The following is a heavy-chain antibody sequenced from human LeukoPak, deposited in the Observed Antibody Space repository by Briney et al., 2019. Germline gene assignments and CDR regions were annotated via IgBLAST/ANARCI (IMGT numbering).Heavy chain of an antibody. CDR3: ARIIVGATWKAFDV. Sequence: SETLSLTCTVSGGSISSYYWSWIRQPAGKGLEWIGRIYTSGSTTYNPSLKSRVTMSVDTSKNQFSLKLSSVTAADTAVYYCARIIVGATWKAFDVWGQGTMVTVSS. D-gene: IGHD1-26*01. CDR1: GGSISSYY. CDR2: IYTSGST. V-gene: IGHV4-4*07. J-gene: IGHJ3*01.